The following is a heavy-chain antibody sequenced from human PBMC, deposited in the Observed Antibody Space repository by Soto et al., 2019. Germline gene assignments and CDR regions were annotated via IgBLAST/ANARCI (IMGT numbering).Heavy chain of an antibody. V-gene: IGHV3-23*01. CDR2: ISGRGGST. J-gene: IGHJ3*02. Sequence: GGSLRLSCAASGFTFSSYAMSWVRQAPGKGLEWVSAISGRGGSTYYADSVKGRFTISRDNSKNTLYLQMNSLRAEDTAVYYCAKTPNYDFWSGYFNLDAFDIWGQGTMVTVSS. CDR1: GFTFSSYA. D-gene: IGHD3-3*01. CDR3: AKTPNYDFWSGYFNLDAFDI.